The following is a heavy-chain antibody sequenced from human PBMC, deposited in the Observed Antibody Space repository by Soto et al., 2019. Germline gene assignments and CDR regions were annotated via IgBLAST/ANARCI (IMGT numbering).Heavy chain of an antibody. V-gene: IGHV3-23*01. J-gene: IGHJ4*02. CDR2: ISGSGDSS. D-gene: IGHD6-19*01. CDR1: GITFTSHA. CDR3: ARGRQSSFDY. Sequence: GGSLSLSCAASGITFTSHAMSWVRQAPGKGLEWVSEISGSGDSSYYADSVKGRFTISRDNSKNTLFLQMNSLRAADTAVYYCARGRQSSFDYWGQGTLVTVSS.